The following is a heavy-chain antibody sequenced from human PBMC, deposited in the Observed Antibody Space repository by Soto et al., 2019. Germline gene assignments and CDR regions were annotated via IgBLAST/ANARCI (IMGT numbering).Heavy chain of an antibody. D-gene: IGHD3-3*01. CDR3: ANDAGPTIFGVVEP. V-gene: IGHV3-9*01. Sequence: SLRLSCAASGFTYDDYAVHWVWQAPGKGLEWVSGISWNSGSIGYADSVKGRFTISRDNAKNSLYLQMNSLRAEDTALYYCANDAGPTIFGVVEPRGQGTLVTVSS. CDR2: ISWNSGSI. J-gene: IGHJ5*02. CDR1: GFTYDDYA.